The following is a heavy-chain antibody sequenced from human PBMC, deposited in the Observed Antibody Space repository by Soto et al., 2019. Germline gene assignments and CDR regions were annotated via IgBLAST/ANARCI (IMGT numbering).Heavy chain of an antibody. V-gene: IGHV3-7*03. J-gene: IGHJ4*02. D-gene: IGHD1-26*01. CDR1: GFTFSGYW. CDR3: ARAKYNNGWYSFDL. CDR2: IKHDGSVQ. Sequence: GGSLRLSCEASGFTFSGYWMSWVRQAPGKGLEWVADIKHDGSVQYSVDSVKGRFTISRDNAKKLLYLQMKGLRPEDTALYYCARAKYNNGWYSFDLWGQGNLVTVSS.